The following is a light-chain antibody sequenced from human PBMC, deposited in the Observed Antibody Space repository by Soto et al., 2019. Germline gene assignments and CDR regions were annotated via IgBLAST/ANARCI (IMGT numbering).Light chain of an antibody. Sequence: DIVLTQSSDSLAVSLGERATINCKSSQSVLFSSNSKDFIAWYQQKPGQSPRLLMYWASTRESGVPDRFSGSGSGTDFTLTISSLQAEDVAVYYCHQYYSPPLTFGGGTKVEIK. V-gene: IGKV4-1*01. J-gene: IGKJ4*01. CDR2: WAS. CDR1: QSVLFSSNSKDF. CDR3: HQYYSPPLT.